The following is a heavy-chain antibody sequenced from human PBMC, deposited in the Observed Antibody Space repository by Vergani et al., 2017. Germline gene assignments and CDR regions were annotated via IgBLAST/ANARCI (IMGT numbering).Heavy chain of an antibody. D-gene: IGHD3-10*01. Sequence: QVQLQESGPGLVKPSETLSLPCTVSGGSISSYYWSWIRQPPGKGLEWIGYIYYSGSTNYNPSLKSRVTISVDTSKNQFSLKLSSVTAADTAVYYCARGSTMVRESPPYDFDYWGQGTLVTVSS. CDR2: IYYSGST. J-gene: IGHJ4*02. CDR1: GGSISSYY. V-gene: IGHV4-59*01. CDR3: ARGSTMVRESPPYDFDY.